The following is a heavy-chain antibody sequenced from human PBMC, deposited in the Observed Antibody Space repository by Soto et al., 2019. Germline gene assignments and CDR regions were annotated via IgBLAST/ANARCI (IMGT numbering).Heavy chain of an antibody. V-gene: IGHV3-21*01. Sequence: GGSLRLSCAASGFTFSSYSRNWVRQAPGKGLEWVSSISSSSSYIYYADSVKGRFTISRDNAKNSLYLQMNSLRAEDTAVYYCASGITGTTCWFDPWGQGTLVTVSS. CDR3: ASGITGTTCWFDP. D-gene: IGHD1-7*01. CDR1: GFTFSSYS. CDR2: ISSSSSYI. J-gene: IGHJ5*02.